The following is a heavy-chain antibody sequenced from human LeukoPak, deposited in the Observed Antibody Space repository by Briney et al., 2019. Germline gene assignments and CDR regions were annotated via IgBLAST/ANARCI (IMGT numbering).Heavy chain of an antibody. J-gene: IGHJ4*02. CDR1: GFTLSSYW. Sequence: GGSLRLSCAVSGFTLSSYWMTWVRQAPGKGLEWVANIQQDGSAKYYADSVKGRFIISRDNARNSLYLQMNSLRAEDTAVYYCARDRYGGGTTYFDYWGQGTLVTVSS. V-gene: IGHV3-7*01. CDR2: IQQDGSAK. CDR3: ARDRYGGGTTYFDY. D-gene: IGHD1-26*01.